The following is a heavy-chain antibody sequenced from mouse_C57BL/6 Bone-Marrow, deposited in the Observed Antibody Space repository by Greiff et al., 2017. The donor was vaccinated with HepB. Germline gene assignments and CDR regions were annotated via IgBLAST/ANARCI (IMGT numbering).Heavy chain of an antibody. J-gene: IGHJ3*01. Sequence: EVQRVESGGGLVKPGGSLKLSCAASGLTFSSYAMSWVRQTPEKRLEWVATISDGGSYTYYPDNVKGRFTISRDNAKNNLYLQMSHLKSEDTAMYYCERWLPFDYWGQGTLVTVSA. CDR2: ISDGGSYT. D-gene: IGHD2-2*01. CDR1: GLTFSSYA. V-gene: IGHV5-4*01. CDR3: ERWLPFDY.